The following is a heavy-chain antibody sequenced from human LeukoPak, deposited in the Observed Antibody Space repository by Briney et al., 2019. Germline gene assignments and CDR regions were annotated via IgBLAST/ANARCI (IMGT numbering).Heavy chain of an antibody. Sequence: GGSLRLSCAASGFSVSSNYMSWVRQAPGKGLEWVSVIYSGGNTYYGDSVKGRFTVSRDNSKNTLYLQMNSLRAEDTAVYYCANDRLHLSNEPTNFAYWGQGTLVTVSS. D-gene: IGHD2-21*01. J-gene: IGHJ4*02. CDR1: GFSVSSNY. CDR3: ANDRLHLSNEPTNFAY. V-gene: IGHV3-53*01. CDR2: IYSGGNT.